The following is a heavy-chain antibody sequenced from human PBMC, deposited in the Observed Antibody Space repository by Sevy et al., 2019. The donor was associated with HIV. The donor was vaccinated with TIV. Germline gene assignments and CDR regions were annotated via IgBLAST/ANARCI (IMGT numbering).Heavy chain of an antibody. CDR2: FDPEDAET. CDR1: GSTLSQMA. V-gene: IGHV1-24*01. Sequence: ASVKVSCKVSGSTLSQMAMHWVRQAPGKGLEWMATFDPEDAETIYTQKLQGRVTMTEDTSRDTAYMELSNLRSEDTAVDYCATTKDDYESSGEPFDYWGQGTLVTVSS. D-gene: IGHD3-22*01. J-gene: IGHJ4*02. CDR3: ATTKDDYESSGEPFDY.